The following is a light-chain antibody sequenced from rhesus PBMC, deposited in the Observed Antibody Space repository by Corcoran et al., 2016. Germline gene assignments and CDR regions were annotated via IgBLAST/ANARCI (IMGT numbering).Light chain of an antibody. Sequence: DIQMTQSPSSLSASVGDTVTITCRASQSLSSWLAWYQQKPGKAPKLLIYKASSLQSGVPARFSGSGSGTDFTLAISSLQSEDFATYYGQQYSSSPRTFGQGTKVEIQ. V-gene: IGKV1-22*01. CDR3: QQYSSSPRT. CDR1: QSLSSW. J-gene: IGKJ1*01. CDR2: KAS.